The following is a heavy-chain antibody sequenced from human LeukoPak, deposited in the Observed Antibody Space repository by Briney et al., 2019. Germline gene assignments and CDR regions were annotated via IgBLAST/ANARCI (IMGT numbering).Heavy chain of an antibody. CDR3: ASGKAVVAVAGTGVYYYYGMDV. V-gene: IGHV4-59*01. Sequence: SETLSLTCTVSGVSISSYYWSWIRQPPGKGLEWIGYIYYSGSTNYNPSLKSRVTISVDTSKNQFSLKLSSVTAADTAVYYCASGKAVVAVAGTGVYYYYGMDVWGQGTTVTVSS. CDR2: IYYSGST. D-gene: IGHD6-19*01. J-gene: IGHJ6*02. CDR1: GVSISSYY.